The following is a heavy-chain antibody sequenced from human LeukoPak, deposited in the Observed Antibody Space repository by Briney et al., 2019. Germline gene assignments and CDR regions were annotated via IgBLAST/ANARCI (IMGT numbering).Heavy chain of an antibody. CDR3: AKDAMAVAGNVNWFDP. V-gene: IGHV3-23*01. Sequence: PGGSLRLSCAASGFTFSTHAMNWVRQAPGKGLEWVSGMSGSGGSTYYADSVKGRFTVSRDNSKNTLYLQMITLRDEDTAVYYCAKDAMAVAGNVNWFDPWGQGTLVTVSS. D-gene: IGHD6-19*01. CDR1: GFTFSTHA. CDR2: MSGSGGST. J-gene: IGHJ5*02.